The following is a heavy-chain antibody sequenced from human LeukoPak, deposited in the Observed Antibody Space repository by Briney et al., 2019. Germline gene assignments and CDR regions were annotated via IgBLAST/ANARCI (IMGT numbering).Heavy chain of an antibody. V-gene: IGHV3-74*01. J-gene: IGHJ4*02. D-gene: IGHD3-10*01. Sequence: GGSLRLSCVASGFTFSRYWMHWVRQAPGKGLVWVSRSNSDGSSTNYADSVKGRFTISRDNAKNTLYLQMNSLRAEDTAVYYCAKDRRISYGSGSMYYFDYWGQGTLVTVSS. CDR1: GFTFSRYW. CDR2: SNSDGSST. CDR3: AKDRRISYGSGSMYYFDY.